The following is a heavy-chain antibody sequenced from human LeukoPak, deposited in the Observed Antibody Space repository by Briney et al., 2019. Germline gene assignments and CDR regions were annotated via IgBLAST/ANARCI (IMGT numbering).Heavy chain of an antibody. CDR2: ISSSSSYI. CDR3: ARQYCTNGVCYFVSDY. D-gene: IGHD2-8*01. V-gene: IGHV3-21*01. CDR1: GFTFSNYS. Sequence: PGGSLRLSCAASGFTFSNYSMNWVRQAPGKGLEWVPSISSSSSYIYYADSVKGRFIISRDNAKNSLYLQMNSLRAEDTAVYYCARQYCTNGVCYFVSDYWGQGTLVTVSS. J-gene: IGHJ4*02.